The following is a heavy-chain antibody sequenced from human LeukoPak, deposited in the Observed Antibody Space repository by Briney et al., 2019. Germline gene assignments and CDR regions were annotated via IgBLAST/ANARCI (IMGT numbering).Heavy chain of an antibody. CDR2: ISSSSSYI. Sequence: GGSLRLSCAASGFTFISYSMNWVRQAPGKGLEWVSSISSSSSYIYYADSVKGRFTISRDNAKNSLYLQMNSLRAEDTAVYYCARAPSKYSSGWYGGEDYWGQGTLVTVSS. V-gene: IGHV3-21*01. CDR1: GFTFISYS. CDR3: ARAPSKYSSGWYGGEDY. D-gene: IGHD6-19*01. J-gene: IGHJ4*02.